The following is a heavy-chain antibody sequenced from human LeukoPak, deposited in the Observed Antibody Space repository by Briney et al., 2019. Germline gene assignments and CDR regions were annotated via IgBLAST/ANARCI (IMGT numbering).Heavy chain of an antibody. CDR2: IIPIFGTA. J-gene: IGHJ4*02. V-gene: IGHV1-69*13. CDR3: ARDPRDGYNLAPSDY. D-gene: IGHD5-24*01. CDR1: GGTFSSYA. Sequence: GASVKVSCKASGGTFSSYAISWVRQAPGQGLEWMGGIIPIFGTANYAQKFQGRVTITADESTSTAYMELSSLRSEDTAVYYCARDPRDGYNLAPSDYWGQGTLVTVSS.